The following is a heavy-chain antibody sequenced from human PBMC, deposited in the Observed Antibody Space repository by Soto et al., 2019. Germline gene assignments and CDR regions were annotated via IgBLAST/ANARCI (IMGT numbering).Heavy chain of an antibody. D-gene: IGHD2-15*01. CDR3: ARTAEGYCSGGSCPPYYYYGMDV. J-gene: IGHJ6*02. CDR2: IYYSGST. Sequence: LSLTCTVSGGSISSGGYYWSWIRQHPGKGLEWIGYIYYSGSTYYNPSLKSRVTISVDTSKNQFSLKLSSVTAADTAVYYCARTAEGYCSGGSCPPYYYYGMDVWGQGTTVTAP. V-gene: IGHV4-31*03. CDR1: GGSISSGGYY.